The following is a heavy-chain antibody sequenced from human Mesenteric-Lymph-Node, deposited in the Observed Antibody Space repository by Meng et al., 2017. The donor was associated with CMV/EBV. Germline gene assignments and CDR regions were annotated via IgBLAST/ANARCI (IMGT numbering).Heavy chain of an antibody. J-gene: IGHJ4*02. CDR1: GFTFSSYW. CDR2: IKQDGSEK. V-gene: IGHV3-7*01. CDR3: ARDMGITIFGVVINREYFDY. D-gene: IGHD3-3*01. Sequence: GESLKISCAASGFTFSSYWMSWVRQAPGKGLEWVANIKQDGSEKYYVDSVKGRFTTSRDNAKNSLYLQMNSLRAEDTAVYYCARDMGITIFGVVINREYFDYWGQGTLVTVSS.